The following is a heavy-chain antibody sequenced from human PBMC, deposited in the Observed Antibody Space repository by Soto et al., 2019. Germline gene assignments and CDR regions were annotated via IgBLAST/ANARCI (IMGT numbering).Heavy chain of an antibody. V-gene: IGHV1-18*01. CDR1: GYTFTSYG. CDR3: ARDFVTNDYGDHQSPPVDY. Sequence: QVQLVQSGAEVKKPGASVKVSCKASGYTFTSYGISWVRQAPGQGLEWMGWISAYNGNTNYAQKLQGRVTMTTDTSTSTAYMELRSLRSDDTAVYHCARDFVTNDYGDHQSPPVDYWGQGTLVTVPS. J-gene: IGHJ4*02. CDR2: ISAYNGNT. D-gene: IGHD4-17*01.